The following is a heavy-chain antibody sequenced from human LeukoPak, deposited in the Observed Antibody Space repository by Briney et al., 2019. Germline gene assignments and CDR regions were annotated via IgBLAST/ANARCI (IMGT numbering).Heavy chain of an antibody. CDR1: GYTFTDYN. J-gene: IGHJ5*02. V-gene: IGHV1-2*02. CDR2: INPNSGAT. Sequence: ASVKVSCKASGYTFTDYNMHWVRQAPGQGLEWMGWINPNSGATYCAQEFQGRVTMTRDTSITTVYIELSSLRSDDTAVYYCARVRGYCSSTSCYASWFDPWGQGTLVTVSS. D-gene: IGHD2-2*01. CDR3: ARVRGYCSSTSCYASWFDP.